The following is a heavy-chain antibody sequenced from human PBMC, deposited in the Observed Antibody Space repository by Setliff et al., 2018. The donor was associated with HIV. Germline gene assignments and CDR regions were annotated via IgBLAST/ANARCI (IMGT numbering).Heavy chain of an antibody. V-gene: IGHV4-34*01. J-gene: IGHJ6*03. CDR1: GGSFSDYY. CDR3: ARDGSGSSYYYYYMDV. Sequence: PSETLSLTCALYGGSFSDYYWSWIRQPPGMGLEWIGEVNRGRRTNYNSSLKSRVTISIDTSKNQFSLKLSSVTAADMAVYYCARDGSGSSYYYYYMDVWGKGTTVTVSS. CDR2: VNRGRRT. D-gene: IGHD3-10*01.